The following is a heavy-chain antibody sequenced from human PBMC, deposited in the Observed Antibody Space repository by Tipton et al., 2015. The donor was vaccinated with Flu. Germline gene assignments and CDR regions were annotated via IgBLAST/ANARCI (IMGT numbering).Heavy chain of an antibody. CDR3: ARDGGYYGTFDY. CDR1: GDSISSGDYY. J-gene: IGHJ4*02. CDR2: IYTTGST. D-gene: IGHD1-26*01. V-gene: IGHV4-61*02. Sequence: LRLSCTVSGDSISSGDYYWSWVRQPAGKGLEWIGRIYTTGSTTYNPSLKSRVTISVDTSKNQFSLKLSSVTAADTAVYYCARDGGYYGTFDYWGQGTLVTVSS.